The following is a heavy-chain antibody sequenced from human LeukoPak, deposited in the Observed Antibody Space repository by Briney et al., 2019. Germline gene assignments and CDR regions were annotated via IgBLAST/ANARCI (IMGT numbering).Heavy chain of an antibody. D-gene: IGHD1-26*01. CDR3: ARDGFGGSYWYYFDY. V-gene: IGHV1-18*01. CDR2: ISAYNGNT. Sequence: ASVKVSCKASGYTLTSYGISWVRQAPGQGLEWMGWISAYNGNTNYAQKLQGRVTMTTDTSTSTAYMELRSLRSDDTAVYYCARDGFGGSYWYYFDYWGQGTLVTVSS. J-gene: IGHJ4*02. CDR1: GYTLTSYG.